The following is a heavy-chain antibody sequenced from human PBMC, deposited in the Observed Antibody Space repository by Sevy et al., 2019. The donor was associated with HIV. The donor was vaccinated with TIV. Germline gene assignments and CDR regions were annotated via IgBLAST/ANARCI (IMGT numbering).Heavy chain of an antibody. D-gene: IGHD3-3*01. CDR3: AREGYDFWSGCVDV. V-gene: IGHV3-48*02. Sequence: GGSLRLSCAASGFTFSSYSMNWVHQAPGKGLEWVSYISSSSSTIYYADSVKGRFTISRDNAKNSLYLQMNSLRDEDTAVYYCAREGYDFWSGCVDVWGKGTTVTVSS. J-gene: IGHJ6*04. CDR2: ISSSSSTI. CDR1: GFTFSSYS.